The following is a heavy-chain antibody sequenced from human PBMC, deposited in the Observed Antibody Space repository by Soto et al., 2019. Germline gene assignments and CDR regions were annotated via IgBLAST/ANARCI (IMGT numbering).Heavy chain of an antibody. J-gene: IGHJ5*02. CDR3: ARVEGFNWFDP. CDR2: INSGGTT. D-gene: IGHD1-1*01. Sequence: EVQLEESGGGLVQPGGSLRLSCAASGFIVSNYYVSWVRQAPGKGLEWVSLINSGGTTYYTDSVKGRSTISRDNSKNTLYLQMNNLRAEDTAVYSCARVEGFNWFDPWGQGTLVTVSS. V-gene: IGHV3-66*01. CDR1: GFIVSNYY.